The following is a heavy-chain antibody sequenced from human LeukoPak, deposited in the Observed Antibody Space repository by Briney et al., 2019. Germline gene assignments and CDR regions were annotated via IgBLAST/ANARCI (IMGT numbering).Heavy chain of an antibody. J-gene: IGHJ4*02. V-gene: IGHV3-11*01. CDR1: GFSFSDYY. Sequence: GGSLRLSCAASGFSFSDYYMSWFRRAPGKGLEWISYISSSGRTIHYAESVKGRLTISRDNAKNSLYLQIDSLRVEDTAVYYCARGSTEFDYWGQGTLVTVSS. CDR2: ISSSGRTI. CDR3: ARGSTEFDY.